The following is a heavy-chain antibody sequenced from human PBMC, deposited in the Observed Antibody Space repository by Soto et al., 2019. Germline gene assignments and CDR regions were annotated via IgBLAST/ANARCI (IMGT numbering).Heavy chain of an antibody. Sequence: QVQLVQSGAEVRKPGASVKVSCKASGDTFTTYDINWVRQATGHGLEWMGWNNPNSGNIGYAQRFQGRVTMTRDTAIRTAYMEVSSLRSDDTAVYYCARGRASGSYYLLDYWGQGTLVTVSS. CDR2: NNPNSGNI. CDR3: ARGRASGSYYLLDY. V-gene: IGHV1-8*01. D-gene: IGHD3-10*01. CDR1: GDTFTTYD. J-gene: IGHJ4*02.